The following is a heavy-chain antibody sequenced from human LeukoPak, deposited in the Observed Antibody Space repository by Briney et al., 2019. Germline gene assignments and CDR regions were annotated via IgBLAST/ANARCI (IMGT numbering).Heavy chain of an antibody. V-gene: IGHV3-30*03. D-gene: IGHD3-10*01. CDR3: ARGPYYGLGQIEY. J-gene: IGHJ4*02. CDR1: GFTFNAYG. CDR2: ISYDGSNK. Sequence: PGGSLRLSCAASGFTFNAYGMHWVRQAPDRGLEWVAVISYDGSNKYSADSVKGRFTISRDNGKNTVHLQMDSLRAEDTAVYFCARGPYYGLGQIEYWGQGTLVTVSS.